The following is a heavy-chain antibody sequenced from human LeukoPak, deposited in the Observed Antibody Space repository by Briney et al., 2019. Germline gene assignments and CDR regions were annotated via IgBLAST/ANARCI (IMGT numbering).Heavy chain of an antibody. CDR3: ARTSWELPSYFQH. Sequence: ASVKVSCKASGGTFSSYAISWVRQAPGQGLEWMGRIIPILGIANYAQKFQGRVTITADKSTSTAYMELSSLRSEDTAVYYCARTSWELPSYFQHWGQGTLVTVSS. J-gene: IGHJ1*01. CDR2: IIPILGIA. CDR1: GGTFSSYA. D-gene: IGHD1-26*01. V-gene: IGHV1-69*04.